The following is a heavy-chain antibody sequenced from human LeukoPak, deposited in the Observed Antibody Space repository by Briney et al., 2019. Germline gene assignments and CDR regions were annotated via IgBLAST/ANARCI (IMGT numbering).Heavy chain of an antibody. Sequence: KPSETLSLTCTVSGGSISSDSYYWGWIRQTPGKGLEWIGTIFYSGTTNYNPSHRSRVTISVDTSKNQFSLKLNSVTAADTAVYYCARVRLSSGYSNWGQGTLVTVSS. D-gene: IGHD3-22*01. CDR2: IFYSGTT. CDR1: GGSISSDSYY. J-gene: IGHJ4*02. CDR3: ARVRLSSGYSN. V-gene: IGHV4-39*07.